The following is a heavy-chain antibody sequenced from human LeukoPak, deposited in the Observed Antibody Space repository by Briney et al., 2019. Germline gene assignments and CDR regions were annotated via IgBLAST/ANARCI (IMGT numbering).Heavy chain of an antibody. Sequence: LQALSLTCAISGDSVSSYTAAWNWIRQSPSRGLEWLGRTINRFDRYYDYAGSVKSRITINPDTSKNQFSLQLNSVTPEDTAVYYCARDGWPAFDYWGQGTLVTVSS. V-gene: IGHV6-1*01. CDR3: ARDGWPAFDY. D-gene: IGHD2-15*01. CDR2: TINRFDRYY. J-gene: IGHJ4*02. CDR1: GDSVSSYTAA.